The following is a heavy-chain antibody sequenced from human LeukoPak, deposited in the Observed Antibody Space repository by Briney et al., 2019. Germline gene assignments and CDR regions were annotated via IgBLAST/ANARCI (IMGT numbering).Heavy chain of an antibody. CDR3: ARRAAATIRAFDY. CDR2: IIPIFGTA. CDR1: GGTFSSYA. V-gene: IGHV1-69*06. Sequence: ASVKVSCKASGGTFSSYAISWVRQAPGQGLEWMGGIIPIFGTANYAQKFQGRVTITADKSTSTAYMELSSLRSEDTAVYYCARRAAATIRAFDYWGQGTLVTVSS. J-gene: IGHJ4*02. D-gene: IGHD5-12*01.